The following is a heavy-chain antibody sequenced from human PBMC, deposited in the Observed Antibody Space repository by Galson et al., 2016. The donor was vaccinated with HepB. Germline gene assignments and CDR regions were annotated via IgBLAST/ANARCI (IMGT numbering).Heavy chain of an antibody. CDR3: ARGGYYFDNSAYSY. Sequence: SLRLSCAASGFSFSNYAMHWVRQAPGKGLEWVAVMWIDASNKWYADSVKGRFIISRDNSKNTLYLQMNSLRAEDTAVYYCARGGYYFDNSAYSYWGQGALVTVSS. CDR2: MWIDASNK. CDR1: GFSFSNYA. J-gene: IGHJ4*02. V-gene: IGHV3-33*01. D-gene: IGHD3-22*01.